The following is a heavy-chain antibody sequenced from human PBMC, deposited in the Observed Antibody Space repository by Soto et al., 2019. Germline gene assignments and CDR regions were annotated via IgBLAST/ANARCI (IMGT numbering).Heavy chain of an antibody. Sequence: GGSLRLSCAASGFTFSSYAMHWVRQAPGKGLEWVAVISYDGSNKYYADSVKGRFTISRDNSKNTQYLQMNSMRAEDTAVYYGARGYSDDVEMATIFEGEFDYWGQGTLVTVSS. D-gene: IGHD3-3*01. J-gene: IGHJ4*02. CDR3: ARGYSDDVEMATIFEGEFDY. CDR1: GFTFSSYA. V-gene: IGHV3-30-3*01. CDR2: ISYDGSNK.